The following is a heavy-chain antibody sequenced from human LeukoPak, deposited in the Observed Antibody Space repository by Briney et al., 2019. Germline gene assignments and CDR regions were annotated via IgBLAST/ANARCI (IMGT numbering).Heavy chain of an antibody. CDR1: GFTLSSYA. Sequence: PGRSLRLSCAASGFTLSSYAMHWFRQDPGKGLEWVAVISYDGSNKYYADSVKGRFTISRDNSKNTLYLQMNSLRAEDTAVYYCARDAPYCSGGNCYSVFDYWGQGTLVTVSS. CDR3: ARDAPYCSGGNCYSVFDY. V-gene: IGHV3-30-3*01. J-gene: IGHJ4*02. CDR2: ISYDGSNK. D-gene: IGHD2-15*01.